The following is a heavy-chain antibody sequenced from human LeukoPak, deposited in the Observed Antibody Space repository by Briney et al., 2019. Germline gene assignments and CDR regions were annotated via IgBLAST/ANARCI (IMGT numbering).Heavy chain of an antibody. CDR2: INHSGST. CDR1: GGSFSGYY. V-gene: IGHV4-34*01. D-gene: IGHD3-22*01. Sequence: SETLSLTCAVYGGSFSGYYWSWIRQPPGKGLEWIGEINHSGSTNYNPSLKGRVTISVDTSKNQFSLKLSSVTAADTAVYYCARGRLGTMIVVVMNYNWFDPWGQETLVTVSS. CDR3: ARGRLGTMIVVVMNYNWFDP. J-gene: IGHJ5*02.